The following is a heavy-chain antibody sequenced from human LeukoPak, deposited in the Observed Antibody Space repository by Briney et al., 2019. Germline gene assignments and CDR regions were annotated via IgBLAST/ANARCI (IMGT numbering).Heavy chain of an antibody. Sequence: GSSVKGSCKASGGTFSSYAISWVRQAPGQGLEWMGRIIPILGIANYAQKFQGRVTITADKSTSTAYMELSSLRSEDTAVYYCARGYYYDSSGYFEFDYWGQGTLVTVSS. V-gene: IGHV1-69*04. J-gene: IGHJ4*02. D-gene: IGHD3-22*01. CDR1: GGTFSSYA. CDR2: IIPILGIA. CDR3: ARGYYYDSSGYFEFDY.